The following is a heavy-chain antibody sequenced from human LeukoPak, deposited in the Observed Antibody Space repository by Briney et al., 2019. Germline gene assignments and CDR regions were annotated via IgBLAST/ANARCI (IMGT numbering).Heavy chain of an antibody. CDR1: GYTFTIYD. CDR2: MNPKSGNK. V-gene: IGHV1-8*01. CDR3: ARAAQYDFWSGYLTLYYGMDV. D-gene: IGHD3-3*01. Sequence: ASVTVSYKASGYTFTIYDINWVRRASGQGLEGMGWMNPKSGNKGYTHKFQGRVTMTRNTSISTAYMELSSLRSQDTAVYYCARAAQYDFWSGYLTLYYGMDVWGQGTTVTVSS. J-gene: IGHJ6*02.